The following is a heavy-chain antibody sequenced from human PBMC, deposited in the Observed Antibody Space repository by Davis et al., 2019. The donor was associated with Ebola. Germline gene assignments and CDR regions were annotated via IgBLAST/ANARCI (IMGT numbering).Heavy chain of an antibody. J-gene: IGHJ6*02. CDR1: GFTFSSYG. Sequence: GESLKISCAASGFTFSSYGMHWVRQAPGKGLEWVAFIRYDGSNKYYADSVKGRFTISRDNSKNTLYLQMNSLRAEDTAVYYCAKEFGDYGDYVFYGMDVWGQGTTVTVSS. CDR2: IRYDGSNK. D-gene: IGHD4-17*01. CDR3: AKEFGDYGDYVFYGMDV. V-gene: IGHV3-30*02.